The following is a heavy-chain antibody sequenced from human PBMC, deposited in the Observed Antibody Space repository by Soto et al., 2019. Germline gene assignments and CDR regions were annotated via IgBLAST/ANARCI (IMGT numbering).Heavy chain of an antibody. CDR2: IYYSGST. V-gene: IGHV4-31*03. D-gene: IGHD6-6*01. CDR1: GGSISSGGYY. J-gene: IGHJ3*02. CDR3: ARDGAARWRAFDI. Sequence: QVQLQESGPGLVKPSQTLSLTCTVSGGSISSGGYYWSWIRQHPGKGMEWIGYIYYSGSTYYNPSLKSRVTISVDTSKNQFSLKLSSVTAADTAVYYCARDGAARWRAFDIWGQGTMVTVSS.